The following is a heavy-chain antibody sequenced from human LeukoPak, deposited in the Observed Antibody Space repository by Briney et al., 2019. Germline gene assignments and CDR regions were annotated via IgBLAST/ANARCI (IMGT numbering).Heavy chain of an antibody. CDR1: GDSVSSNSVA. J-gene: IGHJ4*02. CDR3: ARDSVGANWWGPSGLDY. V-gene: IGHV6-1*01. D-gene: IGHD1-26*01. CDR2: TYYRSKWYN. Sequence: SQTLSLTCAISGDSVSSNSVAWNWIRQSPSRGLEWLGRTYYRSKWYNDYAVSVKSRITINPDTSKNQFSLQLNSVTPEDTAVYYCARDSVGANWWGPSGLDYWGQGTLVTVSS.